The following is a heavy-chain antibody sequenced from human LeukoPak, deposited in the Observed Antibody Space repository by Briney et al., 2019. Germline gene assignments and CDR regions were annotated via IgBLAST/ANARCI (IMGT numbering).Heavy chain of an antibody. CDR3: TTYYVGEGGRGH. CDR2: SGSP. J-gene: IGHJ4*02. CDR1: GDSVSSAGYH. D-gene: IGHD2-21*01. V-gene: IGHV4-61*08. Sequence: SETLSLTCSVSGDSVSSAGYHWSWIRQAPGKGLEWIGHSGSPSYNPSLKSRVMISIDTSKNRFSLKVSTVTAADTAVYYCTTYYVGEGGRGHWGPGTLVTVSS.